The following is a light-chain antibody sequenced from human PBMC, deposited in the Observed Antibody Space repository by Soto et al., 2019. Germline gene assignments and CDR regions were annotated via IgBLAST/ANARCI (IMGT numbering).Light chain of an antibody. CDR1: SSDVGAYNS. CDR3: TSYAGSNKVI. V-gene: IGLV2-8*01. CDR2: EVT. J-gene: IGLJ2*01. Sequence: QSALTQPPSAAGSPGQSCTISCTGTSSDVGAYNSVSWYQQHPGEVPNLLIYEVTQRPSGVPYRFSGSKSGNTASLTVSGLQAEDEGDYYCTSYAGSNKVIFGGGTKLTVL.